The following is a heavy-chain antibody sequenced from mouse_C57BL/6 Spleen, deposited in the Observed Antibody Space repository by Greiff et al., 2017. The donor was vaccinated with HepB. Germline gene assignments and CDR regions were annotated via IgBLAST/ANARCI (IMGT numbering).Heavy chain of an antibody. Sequence: QVQLQQPGAELVRPGTSVKLSCKASGYTFTSYWMHWVKQRPGQGLEWIGVIDPSDSYTNYNQKFKGKATLTVDTSSSTAYMQLSSLTSEDSAVYYCARDYYGRGFAYWGQGTLVTVSA. CDR2: IDPSDSYT. J-gene: IGHJ3*01. CDR1: GYTFTSYW. V-gene: IGHV1-59*01. CDR3: ARDYYGRGFAY. D-gene: IGHD1-1*01.